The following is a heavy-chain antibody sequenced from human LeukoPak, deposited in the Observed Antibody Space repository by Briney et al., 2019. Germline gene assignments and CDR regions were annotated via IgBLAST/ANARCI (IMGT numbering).Heavy chain of an antibody. CDR1: GFTFSSYS. D-gene: IGHD4-11*01. CDR3: AKKRMDYSNSAVDY. J-gene: IGHJ4*02. V-gene: IGHV3-21*01. CDR2: ISSSSSYI. Sequence: KSGGSLRLSCAAPGFTFSSYSMNWVRQAPGKGLEWVSFISSSSSYIYYADSVKGRFTISRDNAKNSLYLQMNSLRAEDTAVYYCAKKRMDYSNSAVDYWGQGTLVTVSS.